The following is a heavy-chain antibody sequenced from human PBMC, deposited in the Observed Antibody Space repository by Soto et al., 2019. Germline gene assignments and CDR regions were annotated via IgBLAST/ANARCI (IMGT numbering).Heavy chain of an antibody. V-gene: IGHV1-46*01. J-gene: IGHJ4*02. CDR2: INPNGGST. CDR3: ARDGIAVAGTDFDY. D-gene: IGHD6-19*01. CDR1: GYTFTRYD. Sequence: ASVKVSCKASGYTFTRYDMHWVRQAPGQGLEWMGIINPNGGSTSYAQKFQGRVTMSRDTSTSIVYMELSSLRSEDTAVYYCARDGIAVAGTDFDYWGQGTLVTVSS.